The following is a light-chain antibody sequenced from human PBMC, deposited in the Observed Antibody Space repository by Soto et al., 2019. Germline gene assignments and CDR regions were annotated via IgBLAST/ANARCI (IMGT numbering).Light chain of an antibody. CDR1: QSVNSK. J-gene: IGKJ2*01. CDR2: GAS. Sequence: EIVMTQSPVTLSVSPGDTATLSCRASQSVNSKLAWYRHKPGQAPRLLIYGASTRATGIPARFSGSGSGTEFTLTISSLQSEDFAVYYCQQYHNWPPFTFGQGTKLEIK. CDR3: QQYHNWPPFT. V-gene: IGKV3-15*01.